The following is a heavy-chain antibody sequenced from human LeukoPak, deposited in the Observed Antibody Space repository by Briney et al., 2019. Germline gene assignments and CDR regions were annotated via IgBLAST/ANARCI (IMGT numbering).Heavy chain of an antibody. CDR3: ATWAFYHDLDV. V-gene: IGHV3-43*02. J-gene: IGHJ6*02. CDR2: ISADGKA. CDR1: GMNFERYA. Sequence: PGGSLRLSCAASGMNFERYAMHWVRQRPGKGLEWVGVISADGKADHADAVKGRFTVSRDNSKDSLSLQMSSLRDEDTALYYCATWAFYHDLDVWGQGTTVTV. D-gene: IGHD1-26*01.